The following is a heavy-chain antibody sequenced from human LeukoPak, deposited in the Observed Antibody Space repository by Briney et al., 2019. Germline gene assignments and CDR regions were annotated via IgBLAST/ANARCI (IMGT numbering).Heavy chain of an antibody. CDR3: VYSDY. Sequence: PGGSLRLSCAASGSSFSTYDMHWVRQGPGKGLEWVAFIRYDGSNKYYADSVKGRFTISRDNSKNTLYLQMNSLRAEDTAVYYCVYSDYWGQGTLVTVSS. J-gene: IGHJ4*02. V-gene: IGHV3-30*02. D-gene: IGHD2-15*01. CDR1: GSSFSTYD. CDR2: IRYDGSNK.